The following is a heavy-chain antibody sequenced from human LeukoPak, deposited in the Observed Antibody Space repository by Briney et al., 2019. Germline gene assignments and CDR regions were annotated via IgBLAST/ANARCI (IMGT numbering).Heavy chain of an antibody. Sequence: ASVKVSYKASGYTFTSCDINWVRQATGQGLEWMGWMNPNSGNTGYAQKFQGRVTMTRNTSISTAYMELSSLRSEDTAVYYCARGKAVKRDWFDPWGQGTLGTVSS. V-gene: IGHV1-8*01. J-gene: IGHJ5*02. CDR3: ARGKAVKRDWFDP. CDR1: GYTFTSCD. CDR2: MNPNSGNT.